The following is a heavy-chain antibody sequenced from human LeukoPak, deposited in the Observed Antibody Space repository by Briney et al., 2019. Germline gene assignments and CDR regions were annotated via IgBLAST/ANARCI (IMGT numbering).Heavy chain of an antibody. CDR3: ARDIDYGDDYGMDV. CDR2: ISSSRSYI. CDR1: GFTFSSYS. D-gene: IGHD4-17*01. V-gene: IGHV3-21*01. J-gene: IGHJ6*04. Sequence: GGSLRLSCAASGFTFSSYSMNWVRQAPGKGLEWVSSISSSRSYIYYADSVKGRFTISRDNAKNSLYLQMNSLRAEDTAVYYCARDIDYGDDYGMDVWGKGTTVTVSS.